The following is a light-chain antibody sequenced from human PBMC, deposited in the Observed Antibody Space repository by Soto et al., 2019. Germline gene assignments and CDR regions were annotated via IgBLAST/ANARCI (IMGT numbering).Light chain of an antibody. CDR3: SSYTISSTV. CDR2: EVN. V-gene: IGLV2-14*01. Sequence: QSALTQPASVSGSPGQSIAICCTGTSSDVGGYDYVTWYQHHPGTAPKLIIYEVNNRPSGVSNRFSGSKSGNTASLTISGLQAEDEADYYCSSYTISSTVFGTGTKVTVL. CDR1: SSDVGGYDY. J-gene: IGLJ1*01.